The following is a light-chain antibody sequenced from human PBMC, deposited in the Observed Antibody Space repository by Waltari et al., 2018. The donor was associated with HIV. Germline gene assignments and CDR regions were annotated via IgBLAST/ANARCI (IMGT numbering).Light chain of an antibody. CDR1: QGFSGN. J-gene: IGKJ2*01. V-gene: IGKV3-15*01. CDR3: QQYKNWPRT. CDR2: GAS. Sequence: EIVMTQSPVTRSVSPGERATLSCRGCQGFSGNLARYQQNPGQAPRLLIYGASTRATGIPDRFSGSGSGTEFTLTISSLQSEDFAGYYCQQYKNWPRTFGQGTKLEIK.